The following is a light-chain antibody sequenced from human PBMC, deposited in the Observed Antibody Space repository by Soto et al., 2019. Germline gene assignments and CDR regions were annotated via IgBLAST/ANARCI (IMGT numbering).Light chain of an antibody. CDR3: QQSYNAPFN. CDR2: AAS. J-gene: IGKJ3*01. Sequence: SQMTQSPSSLSASIGDTVTITCRASQTIDRYLNWFQQKSGQAPKLLMNAASTLRSGVPSRFSASGSGTDFTLTISSLQPEDYATYYCQQSYNAPFNFGPGTKVDIK. V-gene: IGKV1-39*01. CDR1: QTIDRY.